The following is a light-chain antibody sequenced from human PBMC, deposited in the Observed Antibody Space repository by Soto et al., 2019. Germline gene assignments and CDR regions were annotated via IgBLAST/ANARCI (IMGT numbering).Light chain of an antibody. Sequence: HSALTQPASVSGSPGQSITISCTGTSSDVGGYNYVSWYQQHPGKAPKLMIYEVSNRPSGVSNRFSGPKSGNTASLTISGLQAEDEFDYSCSSYTSSATPVVFGGGTKLTVL. CDR1: SSDVGGYNY. CDR2: EVS. J-gene: IGLJ2*01. CDR3: SSYTSSATPVV. V-gene: IGLV2-14*01.